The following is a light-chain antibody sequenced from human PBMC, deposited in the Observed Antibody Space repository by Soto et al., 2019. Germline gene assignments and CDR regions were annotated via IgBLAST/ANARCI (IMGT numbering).Light chain of an antibody. CDR3: QQRSNWPPT. CDR2: DAS. J-gene: IGKJ1*01. V-gene: IGKV3-11*01. CDR1: QSVSSY. Sequence: EIVLTHSPGTLSLSPWERATLSSRASQSVSSYLAWYQQKPGQAPRLLIYDASNRATGIPARFSGSGSGTDFTLTISSLEPEDFAVYYCQQRSNWPPTFGQGTKVDIK.